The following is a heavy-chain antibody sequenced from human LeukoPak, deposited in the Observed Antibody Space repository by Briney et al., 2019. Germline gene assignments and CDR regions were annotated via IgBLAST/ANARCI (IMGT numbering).Heavy chain of an antibody. J-gene: IGHJ6*03. Sequence: ASVKVSCKASGLILTHDGISWVRQAPGQGLVWMRWISFYNGDTLYAQNFQGRLTVTTDTSTSTAYMELTSLRSEDTAVYYYARAKSLGYCSSTSCYTDYYYMDVWGKGTTVTVSS. D-gene: IGHD2-2*02. CDR3: ARAKSLGYCSSTSCYTDYYYMDV. CDR2: ISFYNGDT. V-gene: IGHV1-18*01. CDR1: GLILTHDG.